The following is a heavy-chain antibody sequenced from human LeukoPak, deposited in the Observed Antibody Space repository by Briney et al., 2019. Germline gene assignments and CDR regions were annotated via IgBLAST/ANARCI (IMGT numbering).Heavy chain of an antibody. CDR1: GLTFSSYA. CDR2: ISGSGGST. Sequence: GGSLRFSCAASGLTFSSYAMSWVRQAPGKGLEWVSAISGSGGSTYYADSVKGRFTISRDNSKNTLYLQMNSLRAEDTAVYYCARNRYEYYYYYLDVWGKGTTVTVSS. J-gene: IGHJ6*03. V-gene: IGHV3-23*01. CDR3: ARNRYEYYYYYLDV. D-gene: IGHD1-14*01.